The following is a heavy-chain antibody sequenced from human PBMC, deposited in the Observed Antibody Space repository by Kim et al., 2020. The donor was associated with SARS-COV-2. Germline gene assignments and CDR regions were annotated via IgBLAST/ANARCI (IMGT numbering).Heavy chain of an antibody. D-gene: IGHD3-10*01. CDR3: ARGVYGSGSYPIDY. Sequence: NQSLKSRVTISVDKSKKQFSLKLSSVTGADTAVYYCARGVYGSGSYPIDYWGQGTLVTVSS. J-gene: IGHJ4*02. V-gene: IGHV4-34*01.